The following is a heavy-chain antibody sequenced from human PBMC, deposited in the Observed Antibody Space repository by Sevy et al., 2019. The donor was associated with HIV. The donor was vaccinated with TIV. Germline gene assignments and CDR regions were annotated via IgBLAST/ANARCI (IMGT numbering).Heavy chain of an antibody. CDR2: IKSKTDGGTT. J-gene: IGHJ4*02. CDR3: TTGRYYDRLHDDARDY. V-gene: IGHV3-15*01. Sequence: ETLSLTCAVYGGSFSNDDWSWIRQAPGKGLEWVGRIKSKTDGGTTDYAAPVKGRFTISRDDSKNTLYLQMNSLKTEDTAVYYCTTGRYYDRLHDDARDYWGQGTLVTVSS. CDR1: GGSFSNDD. D-gene: IGHD3-22*01.